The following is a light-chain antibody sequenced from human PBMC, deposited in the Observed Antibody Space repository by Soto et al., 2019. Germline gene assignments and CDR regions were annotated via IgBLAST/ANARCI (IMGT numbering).Light chain of an antibody. Sequence: DIVLTQSPATLSVSPGERATLSCRASQSVSTNLAWYQHKLGQAPRLLIYGASTRVTGIAAMFSGSVSETDFTLTIIYLKSDDFRIYYCQQYYDGRSLVTFGGGTKVES. V-gene: IGKV3-15*01. CDR2: GAS. CDR3: QQYYDGRSLVT. J-gene: IGKJ4*01. CDR1: QSVSTN.